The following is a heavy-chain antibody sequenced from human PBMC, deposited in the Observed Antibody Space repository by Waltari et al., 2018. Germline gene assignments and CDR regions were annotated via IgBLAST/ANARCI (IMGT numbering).Heavy chain of an antibody. CDR2: VNPSRGGT. D-gene: IGHD6-6*01. CDR1: GYTFTGYY. J-gene: IGHJ4*02. Sequence: QVQLVQSGAEVKKPGSSVKVSCKASGYTFTGYYMHWVRQAPGQGLEWMGRVNPSRGGTNYAQKFQGRVTMTRDTSISTAYMELSRLRSDDTAVYYCARGDSSSSLRMEYWGQGTLVTVSS. CDR3: ARGDSSSSLRMEY. V-gene: IGHV1-2*06.